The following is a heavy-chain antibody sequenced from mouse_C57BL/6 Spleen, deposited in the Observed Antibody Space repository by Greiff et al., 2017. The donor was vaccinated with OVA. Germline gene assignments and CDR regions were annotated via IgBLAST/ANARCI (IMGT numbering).Heavy chain of an antibody. V-gene: IGHV1-69*01. CDR3: AITTVVATHWYFDV. D-gene: IGHD1-1*01. CDR2: IDPSDSYT. J-gene: IGHJ1*03. Sequence: QVHVKQPGAELVMPGASVKLSCKASGYTFTSYWMPWVKQRPGQGLEWIGAIDPSDSYTNYNQKFKGKSTLTVDKSSSTAYMQLSRLTSEDSAVSSCAITTVVATHWYFDVWGTGTTVTVSS. CDR1: GYTFTSYW.